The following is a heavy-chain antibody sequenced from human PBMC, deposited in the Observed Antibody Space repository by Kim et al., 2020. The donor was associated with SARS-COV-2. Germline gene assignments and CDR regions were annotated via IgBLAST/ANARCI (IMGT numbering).Heavy chain of an antibody. CDR1: GFTFSSYA. D-gene: IGHD1-26*01. CDR2: IYSGGSST. J-gene: IGHJ3*02. CDR3: AKREPRYDAFDI. Sequence: GGSLRLSCAASGFTFSSYAMSWVRQAPGKGLEWVSVIYSGGSSTYYADSVKGRFTISRDNSKNTLYLQMNSLRAEDTAVYYCAKREPRYDAFDIWGQGTMVTVSS. V-gene: IGHV3-23*03.